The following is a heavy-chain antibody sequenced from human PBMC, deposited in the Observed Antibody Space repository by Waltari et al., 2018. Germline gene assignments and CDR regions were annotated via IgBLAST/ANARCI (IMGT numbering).Heavy chain of an antibody. CDR2: IRYDGSKI. D-gene: IGHD3-22*01. Sequence: QVQLVESGGGVVQPGRSLRLSCVASGITFSGYGMHWVRQAPGKGLEWVAFIRYDGSKINYAGAVKGRFTISRDNSKNTLYLQMNSLRPEDTAMYYCVKDYYDSSGYFSFDYWGQGTLVTVSS. J-gene: IGHJ4*02. V-gene: IGHV3-30*02. CDR1: GITFSGYG. CDR3: VKDYYDSSGYFSFDY.